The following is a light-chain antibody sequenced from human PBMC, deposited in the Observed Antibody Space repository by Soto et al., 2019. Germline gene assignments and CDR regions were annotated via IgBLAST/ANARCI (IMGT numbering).Light chain of an antibody. V-gene: IGLV2-14*01. J-gene: IGLJ1*01. Sequence: QSALTQPASVSGSPGQSITISCTGTSSDVGGYNYVSWYQQHPGKAPKLMIYEVSDRPSGVSNRFSGSKSGNTASLTISGLQAEDEADYYCSSYTITSTDVFGTGTKLTVL. CDR2: EVS. CDR1: SSDVGGYNY. CDR3: SSYTITSTDV.